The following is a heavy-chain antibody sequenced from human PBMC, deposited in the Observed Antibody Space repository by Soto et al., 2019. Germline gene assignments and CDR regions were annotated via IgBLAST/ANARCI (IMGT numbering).Heavy chain of an antibody. D-gene: IGHD1-1*01. CDR2: IYWNEDK. J-gene: IGHJ6*02. CDR3: AHTHNWDRGYYAMDV. CDR1: GFSLSTSGVG. Sequence: SGPTLVKPTQTLTLTCTFSGFSLSTSGVGVGWIRQPPGKALEWLALIYWNEDKRYSPSLKNRLTITKDTSKNQVVLTMTNMDPVDTATYYCAHTHNWDRGYYAMDVWGQGTTVTVSS. V-gene: IGHV2-5*01.